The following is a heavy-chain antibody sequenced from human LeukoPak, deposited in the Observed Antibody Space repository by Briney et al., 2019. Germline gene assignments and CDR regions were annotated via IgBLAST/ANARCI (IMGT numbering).Heavy chain of an antibody. V-gene: IGHV3-74*01. CDR2: IKGDGTIT. CDR1: GFIFSDYW. CDR3: ARDGPAATGPDLDY. Sequence: AGGSLRLSCAASGFIFSDYWMHWVRQVPGKGLVWVSTIKGDGTITSYADSVKGRFTISRDNAKNTLYLQMNSLRVEDSGIYYCARDGPAATGPDLDYWGQGTLVTVSS. J-gene: IGHJ4*02. D-gene: IGHD6-13*01.